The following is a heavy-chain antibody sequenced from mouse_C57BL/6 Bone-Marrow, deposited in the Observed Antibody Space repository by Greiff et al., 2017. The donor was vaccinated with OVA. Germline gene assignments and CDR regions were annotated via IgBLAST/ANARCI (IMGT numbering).Heavy chain of an antibody. J-gene: IGHJ4*01. Sequence: VQLQQPGAELVRPGTSVKMSCKASGYTFTNYWIGWAKQRPGHGLEWIGDIYPGGGYTNYNEKFKGKATLTADKSSSTAYMQFSSLTSEDSAIYYCARVGELYAMDYWGQGTSVTVSS. CDR1: GYTFTNYW. CDR3: ARVGELYAMDY. V-gene: IGHV1-63*01. CDR2: IYPGGGYT.